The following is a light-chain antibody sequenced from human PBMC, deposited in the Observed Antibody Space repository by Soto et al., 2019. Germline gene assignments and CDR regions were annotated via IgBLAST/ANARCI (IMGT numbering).Light chain of an antibody. CDR3: QQYYSYPYT. Sequence: AIRMTQSPSSFSASTGDRVTITCRASQGISSYLAWYQQKPGKAPKLLIYAASTLQSGVPSRFSGSGSGTEFTITISCLQSEDFATYYCQQYYSYPYTFGQGTKLEIK. CDR2: AAS. CDR1: QGISSY. V-gene: IGKV1-8*01. J-gene: IGKJ2*01.